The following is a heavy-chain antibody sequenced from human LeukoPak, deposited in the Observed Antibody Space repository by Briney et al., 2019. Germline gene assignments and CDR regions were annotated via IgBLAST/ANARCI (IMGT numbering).Heavy chain of an antibody. CDR3: ARYVVRNAFDI. CDR1: GGSMSSYH. D-gene: IGHD3-22*01. J-gene: IGHJ3*02. CDR2: IDTSGST. Sequence: SETLSLTCTVSGGSMSSYHWSWIRQPAGKGLEWIGRIDTSGSTNYNFSLTSRVTMSIDTSKNQFSLKLRSVTAADTAVYYCARYVVRNAFDIWGQGTMVTVSS. V-gene: IGHV4-4*07.